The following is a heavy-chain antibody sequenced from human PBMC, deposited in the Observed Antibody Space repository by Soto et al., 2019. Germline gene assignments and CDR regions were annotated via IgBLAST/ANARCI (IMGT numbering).Heavy chain of an antibody. D-gene: IGHD5-12*01. CDR3: AKTRLYDNNDYHRDGFDV. J-gene: IGHJ3*01. CDR2: ISGDGSAT. V-gene: IGHV3-23*01. Sequence: VHLLESGGGLVQPGESLRLSCAASGFRFWTYSMSWVRQAPGKGLEWVSGISGDGSATSYADSLKGRFTVSRDNSKDTLFLQMNTLRVEDTAVYYCAKTRLYDNNDYHRDGFDVWGPGTAVTVS. CDR1: GFRFWTYS.